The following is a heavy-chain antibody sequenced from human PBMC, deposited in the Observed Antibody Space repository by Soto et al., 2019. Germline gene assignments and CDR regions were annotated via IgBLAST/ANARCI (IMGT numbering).Heavy chain of an antibody. D-gene: IGHD4-4*01. CDR2: TRDKPNSYTT. Sequence: PGGSLRLSCVASGFTLSDYYVDWVRQAPGKGLEWVGRTRDKPNSYTTEYAASVEGRFTISRDDSKNSLYLQLNSLNTEDTAVYYCGRGGYRHYSAYYYYALDVWGQGTTVTAP. J-gene: IGHJ6*02. V-gene: IGHV3-72*01. CDR1: GFTLSDYY. CDR3: GRGGYRHYSAYYYYALDV.